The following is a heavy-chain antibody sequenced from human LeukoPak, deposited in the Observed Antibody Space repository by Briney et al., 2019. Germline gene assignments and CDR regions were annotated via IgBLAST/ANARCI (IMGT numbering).Heavy chain of an antibody. Sequence: GGSLRLSCAASGSTFSSYSMNWVRQAPGKGLEWVSSISTNSIYIYYADSVKGRFTISRDNAKNSLYLQMNSLRAEDTAVYYCARDGIDNGSGWYVWRREGQVIDYWGQGTLVTVSS. J-gene: IGHJ4*02. V-gene: IGHV3-21*01. CDR1: GSTFSSYS. CDR2: ISTNSIYI. D-gene: IGHD6-19*01. CDR3: ARDGIDNGSGWYVWRREGQVIDY.